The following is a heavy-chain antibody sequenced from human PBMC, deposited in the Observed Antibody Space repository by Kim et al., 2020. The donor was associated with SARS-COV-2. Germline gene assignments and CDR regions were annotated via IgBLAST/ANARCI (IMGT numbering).Heavy chain of an antibody. CDR3: ARSHIVVVTASPFDY. Sequence: SVKVSCKASGGTFSSYAISWVRQAPGQGLEWMGRIIPILGIANYAQKFQGRVTITADKSTSTAYMELSSLRSEDTAVYYCARSHIVVVTASPFDYWGQGTLVTVSS. CDR2: IIPILGIA. V-gene: IGHV1-69*04. J-gene: IGHJ4*02. CDR1: GGTFSSYA. D-gene: IGHD2-21*02.